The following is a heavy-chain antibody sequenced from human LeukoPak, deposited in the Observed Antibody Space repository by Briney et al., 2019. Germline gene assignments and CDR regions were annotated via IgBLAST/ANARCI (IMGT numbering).Heavy chain of an antibody. Sequence: ASVKVSCKTSGYPFSTYEINWVRRAAGQGLEWMGWVHPNSGNTAYAQKFQGRVTMTRDTSISTAYMELSGLRSDDTAVYFCARGPRNDPWGQGTLVTVSP. J-gene: IGHJ5*02. D-gene: IGHD1-14*01. CDR3: ARGPRNDP. CDR1: GYPFSTYE. V-gene: IGHV1-8*01. CDR2: VHPNSGNT.